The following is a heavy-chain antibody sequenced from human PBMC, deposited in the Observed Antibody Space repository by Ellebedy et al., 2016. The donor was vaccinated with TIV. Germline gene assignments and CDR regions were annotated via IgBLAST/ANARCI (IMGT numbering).Heavy chain of an antibody. D-gene: IGHD3-22*01. J-gene: IGHJ4*02. CDR2: IYYSGST. Sequence: SETLSLTCTVSGGSISSYYWSWIRQPPGKGLEWIGYIYYSGSTNYNPSLKSRVTISVDTSKNQLSLKLSSVTAADTAVYYCARFDSGGSSLDYWGQGTLVTVSS. V-gene: IGHV4-59*01. CDR1: GGSISSYY. CDR3: ARFDSGGSSLDY.